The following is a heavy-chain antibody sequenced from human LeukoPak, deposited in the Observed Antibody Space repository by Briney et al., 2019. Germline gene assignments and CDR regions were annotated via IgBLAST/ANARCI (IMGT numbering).Heavy chain of an antibody. V-gene: IGHV3-7*01. CDR1: GFTFSSYW. J-gene: IGHJ4*02. CDR2: IKQDGSEK. Sequence: GGSLRLSCAASGFTFSSYWMSWVRQAPGKGLEWVANIKQDGSEKYYVDSVKGRFTISRDNAKNSLYLQMNSLRAEDTAVYYCARASYYYDSSGWNYWGQGTLVTVSS. CDR3: ARASYYYDSSGWNY. D-gene: IGHD3-22*01.